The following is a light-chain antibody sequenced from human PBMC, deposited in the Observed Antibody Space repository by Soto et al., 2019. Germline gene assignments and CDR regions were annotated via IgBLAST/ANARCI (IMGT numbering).Light chain of an antibody. CDR2: WAS. V-gene: IGKV4-1*01. CDR1: QSVLHSANNRNY. Sequence: DIVMTQSPDSLAVSLGERATINCKSSQSVLHSANNRNYLAWYRQKPGQPPKLLIYWASTRQSGVPDRFSGSGSGTDFTLTISSLQAEDVAVYYCQQFRSTPWTFGQGTKLEVK. J-gene: IGKJ1*01. CDR3: QQFRSTPWT.